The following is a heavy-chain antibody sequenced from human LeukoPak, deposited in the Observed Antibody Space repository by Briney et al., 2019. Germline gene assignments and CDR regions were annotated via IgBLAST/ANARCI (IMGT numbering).Heavy chain of an antibody. J-gene: IGHJ4*02. D-gene: IGHD6-6*01. CDR2: INHSGST. CDR1: GGSFSSHY. Sequence: SETLSLTCGVSGGSFSSHYWTWIRQPPGKGLEWIGEINHSGSTNYNPSLKSRVTISVDTSKNQFSLKLSSVTAADTAVYYCARRLLHSSSSVFDYWGQGTLVTVSS. V-gene: IGHV4-34*01. CDR3: ARRLLHSSSSVFDY.